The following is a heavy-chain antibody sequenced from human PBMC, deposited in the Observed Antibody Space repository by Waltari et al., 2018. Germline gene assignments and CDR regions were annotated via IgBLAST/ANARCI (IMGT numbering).Heavy chain of an antibody. CDR2: IYYSGST. J-gene: IGHJ5*02. CDR3: ARHRWETMVNWFDP. V-gene: IGHV4-39*01. CDR1: GGSISSSSYY. Sequence: QLQLQESGPGLVKPSETLSLTCTVSGGSISSSSYYWGRIRPPPGKGLEWIGSIYYSGSTYYNPSLKSRVTISVDTSKNQFSLKLSSVTAADTAVYYCARHRWETMVNWFDPWGQGTLVTVSS. D-gene: IGHD3-10*01.